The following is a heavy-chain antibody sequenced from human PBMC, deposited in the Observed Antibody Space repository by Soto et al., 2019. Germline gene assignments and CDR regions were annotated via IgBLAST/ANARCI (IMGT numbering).Heavy chain of an antibody. D-gene: IGHD1-7*01. CDR2: IYYSGST. J-gene: IGHJ4*02. CDR1: GGSISSYY. V-gene: IGHV4-59*01. Sequence: QVQLQESGPGLVKPSETLSLTCTVSGGSISSYYWSWIRQPPGKGLEWIGYIYYSGSTNYNPSLESRVTISVDTSKNQFSLKLSSVTAADTAVYYWARAGMIGTNLDYWGQGTLVTVSS. CDR3: ARAGMIGTNLDY.